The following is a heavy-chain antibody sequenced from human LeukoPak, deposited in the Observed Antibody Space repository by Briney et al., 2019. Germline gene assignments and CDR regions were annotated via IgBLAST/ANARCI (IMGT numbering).Heavy chain of an antibody. J-gene: IGHJ3*02. D-gene: IGHD4-23*01. CDR3: ARRRSTTVVTRGAFDI. CDR1: GGSISSSRYY. CDR2: IYRGSS. V-gene: IGHV4-39*07. Sequence: SETLSLTCTVSGGSISSSRYYWGWIRQPPGKGLEWIATIYRGSSYYNPSLKSRVTISVDTSQNQFSLKLSSVPAADTAVYYCARRRSTTVVTRGAFDIWGQGTMVTVSS.